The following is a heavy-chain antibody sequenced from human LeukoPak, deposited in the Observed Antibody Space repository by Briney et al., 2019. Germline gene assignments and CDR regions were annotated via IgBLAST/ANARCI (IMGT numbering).Heavy chain of an antibody. CDR3: ASGRYSSSSPHYYYYYMDV. J-gene: IGHJ6*03. CDR2: ISAYSGNT. V-gene: IGHV1-18*01. D-gene: IGHD6-6*01. CDR1: GYTFTNYS. Sequence: ASVKVSCKASGYTFTNYSISWVRQAPGQGLEWMGWISAYSGNTHYSHKLQGRVTMTTDTSTSTGYMELRSLGSDDTAVYYCASGRYSSSSPHYYYYYMDVWGKGTTVTVSS.